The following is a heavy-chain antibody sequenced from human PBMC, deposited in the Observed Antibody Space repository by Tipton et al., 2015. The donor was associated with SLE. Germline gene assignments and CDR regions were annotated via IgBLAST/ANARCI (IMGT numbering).Heavy chain of an antibody. CDR1: GDSVKSRY. CDR2: RFHDGNI. CDR3: ARGRERNWSPYYMDV. V-gene: IGHV4-59*02. J-gene: IGHJ6*03. Sequence: TLSLTCTVSGDSVKSRYWIWVRQPAGRGLEWLAYRFHDGNINYNPSLKTRLTMSVDTSRDQFSLTLNSVTAADTGIYYCARGRERNWSPYYMDVWGKGTTVTVSS. D-gene: IGHD1-1*01.